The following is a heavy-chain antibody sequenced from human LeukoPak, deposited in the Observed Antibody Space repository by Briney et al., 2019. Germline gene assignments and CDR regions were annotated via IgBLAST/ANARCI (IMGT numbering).Heavy chain of an antibody. J-gene: IGHJ4*02. V-gene: IGHV1-2*02. CDR2: INPNSGGT. CDR1: GYTFTGYY. D-gene: IGHD7-27*01. CDR3: ARHVGTGIDY. Sequence: ASVKVSCKASGYTFTGYYMHWVRQAPGQGLEWMGWINPNSGGTNYAQKFQGRGTMTRDTSINTAYMELSRLRSDDTAVYYCARHVGTGIDYWGQGTLVTVSS.